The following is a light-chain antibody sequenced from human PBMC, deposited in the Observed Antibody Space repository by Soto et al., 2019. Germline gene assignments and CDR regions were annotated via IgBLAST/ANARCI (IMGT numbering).Light chain of an antibody. CDR3: EQLSSYPPVT. J-gene: IGKJ5*01. V-gene: IGKV1-9*01. Sequence: DIQLTQSPSFLSASVGDRVTITCRASQGIGSSLAWYQQKPGKAPMLLICAASTLQTGVPSRFSGSGSGTEFTLTVSSLQPEDVATYYGEQLSSYPPVTFGQGTRVESK. CDR1: QGIGSS. CDR2: AAS.